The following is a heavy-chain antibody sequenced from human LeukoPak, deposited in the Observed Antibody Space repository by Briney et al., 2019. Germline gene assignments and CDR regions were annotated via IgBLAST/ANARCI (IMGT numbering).Heavy chain of an antibody. J-gene: IGHJ4*02. CDR3: VRVSGYDWESFYDY. Sequence: SETLSLTCTVSSGSISTSNYYWGWVRQPPGKALEWIGNIFYSGSTYYNPSLKSRVTISVDTSKNQFSLKLNSVTAADTAVYYCVRVSGYDWESFYDYWGQGTLVTVSS. D-gene: IGHD5-12*01. CDR2: IFYSGST. V-gene: IGHV4-39*07. CDR1: SGSISTSNYY.